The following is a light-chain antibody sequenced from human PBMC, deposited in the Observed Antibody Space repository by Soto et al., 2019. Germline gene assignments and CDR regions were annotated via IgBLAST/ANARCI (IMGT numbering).Light chain of an antibody. CDR2: QDT. J-gene: IGLJ3*02. CDR3: QAWDNNIVV. CDR1: ELGNKY. V-gene: IGLV3-1*01. Sequence: SYELTQPHTMSVSPGQTASITCSGDELGNKYVCWFQQKPGQSPALVIYQDTKRPSGIPERFSGSNSGNTATLTISGTQAMDEADYYCQAWDNNIVVFGGGTKLTV.